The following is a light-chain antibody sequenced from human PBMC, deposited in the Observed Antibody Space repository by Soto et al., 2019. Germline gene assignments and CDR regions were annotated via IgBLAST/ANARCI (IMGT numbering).Light chain of an antibody. V-gene: IGKV3-20*01. CDR2: NLS. J-gene: IGKJ2*01. Sequence: EIVLTQSPGTLSLSPGQRATLSCRASPSLGNKFLAWYQHKPGLTPTLLVYNLSRRTTGTPDRFSGSGSGADFTLTIDRLEPEDSAMYYCHQYGASPFTLGQGTRLE. CDR3: HQYGASPFT. CDR1: PSLGNKF.